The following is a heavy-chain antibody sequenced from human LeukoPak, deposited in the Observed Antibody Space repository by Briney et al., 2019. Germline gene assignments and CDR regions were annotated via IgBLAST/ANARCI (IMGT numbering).Heavy chain of an antibody. V-gene: IGHV1-2*02. CDR2: INLNSGTT. D-gene: IGHD1-26*01. J-gene: IGHJ4*02. CDR1: GYNFTGYD. CDR3: ARGGGSWDY. Sequence: ASVKLCCKASGYNFTGYDLDWVRQAPGPGLEWMGWINLNSGTTDYAQKFQGRVTLTRDTSSTTAYMGMTGLTSDDTAGYYWARGGGSWDYWGQGNLVTVSS.